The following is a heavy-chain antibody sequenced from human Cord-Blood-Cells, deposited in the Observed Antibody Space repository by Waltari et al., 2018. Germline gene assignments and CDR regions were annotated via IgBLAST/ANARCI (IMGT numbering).Heavy chain of an antibody. CDR2: ISSSSSTR. J-gene: IGHJ4*02. CDR1: GFTFSSYS. V-gene: IGHV3-48*02. CDR3: ARDLGYDSSHSYFDY. D-gene: IGHD3-22*01. Sequence: EVQLVESGGGLVQPGGSLRLSCAASGFTFSSYSMNWVRQAPGKGLEWVSYISSSSSTRYDADSGKGRFTISRDNAKNSLYLQMNSLRDEDTAVYYCARDLGYDSSHSYFDYWGQGTLVTVSS.